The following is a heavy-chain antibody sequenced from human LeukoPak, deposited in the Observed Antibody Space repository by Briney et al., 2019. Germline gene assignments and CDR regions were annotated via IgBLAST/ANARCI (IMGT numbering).Heavy chain of an antibody. CDR1: GFTFSSYW. CDR3: ARDLFYYDSSGFVGY. V-gene: IGHV3-7*01. J-gene: IGHJ4*02. CDR2: IKQDGSEK. Sequence: GGSLRLSCAASGFTFSSYWMSWVRQAPGKGLEWVANIKQDGSEKYYVDSVKGRFTISRDNAKNSLYLQMNSLRAEDTAVYYCARDLFYYDSSGFVGYWGQGTLVTVSS. D-gene: IGHD3-22*01.